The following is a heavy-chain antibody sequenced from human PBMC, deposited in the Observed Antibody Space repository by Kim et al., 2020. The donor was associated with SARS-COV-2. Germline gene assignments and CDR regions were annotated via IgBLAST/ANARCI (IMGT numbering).Heavy chain of an antibody. Sequence: SETLSLTCAVYGGSFSGYYWSWIRQPPGKVLEWIGEINHSGSTNYNPSLKSRVTILVDTSKNQFSLKLSSVTAADTAVYYCARGDSSGQVDYWGQGTLVTVSS. CDR3: ARGDSSGQVDY. CDR1: GGSFSGYY. J-gene: IGHJ4*02. D-gene: IGHD6-19*01. V-gene: IGHV4-34*01. CDR2: INHSGST.